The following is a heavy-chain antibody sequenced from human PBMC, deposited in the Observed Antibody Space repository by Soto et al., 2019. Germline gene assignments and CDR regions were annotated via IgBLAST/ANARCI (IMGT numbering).Heavy chain of an antibody. CDR2: IYYSGST. V-gene: IGHV4-31*03. J-gene: IGHJ4*02. Sequence: SDTLSLTCTVSGGSISIGGYYWSWIRQHPGKGLEWIGYIYYSGSTYYNPSLKSRVTISVDTSKNQFSLKLSSVTAADTAVYYCARGTIFVPGFDYWGQGTLVTVSS. CDR1: GGSISIGGYY. CDR3: ARGTIFVPGFDY. D-gene: IGHD3-3*01.